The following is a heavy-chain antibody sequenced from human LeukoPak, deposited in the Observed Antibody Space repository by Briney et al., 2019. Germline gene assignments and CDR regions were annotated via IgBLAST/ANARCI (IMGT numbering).Heavy chain of an antibody. CDR2: INTYNGNT. CDR3: ARDPGTRVVDP. D-gene: IGHD2-15*01. V-gene: IGHV1-18*01. Sequence: ASVKVSCTASGYTFTTYGISWVRQAPGQGLEWMGWINTYNGNTNYAQKVQGRVTMTTDTSTSTAYMELRSLRSGDTAVYYCARDPGTRVVDPWGQGTLVTVSS. CDR1: GYTFTTYG. J-gene: IGHJ5*02.